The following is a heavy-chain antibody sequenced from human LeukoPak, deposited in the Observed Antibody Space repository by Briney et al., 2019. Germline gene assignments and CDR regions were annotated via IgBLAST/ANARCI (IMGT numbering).Heavy chain of an antibody. V-gene: IGHV3-7*03. CDR2: IKPDGSAK. D-gene: IGHD4-23*01. CDR1: GLTFNIDW. CDR3: ARGLRWPDF. J-gene: IGHJ4*02. Sequence: GGSLRLCCATSGLTFNIDWMNWVRQAPGKGLEWVANIKPDGSAKSYVDSVRGRFTISRDNAKESLFLQMNSLRADDTAVYYCARGLRWPDFWGQGTLVTVSS.